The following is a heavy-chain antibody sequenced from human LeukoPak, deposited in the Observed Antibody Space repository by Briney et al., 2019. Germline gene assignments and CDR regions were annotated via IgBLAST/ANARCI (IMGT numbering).Heavy chain of an antibody. CDR2: INTNTGNP. J-gene: IGHJ4*02. V-gene: IGHV7-4-1*02. D-gene: IGHD5-24*01. Sequence: GASVKVSCKASGYTFTSYAMNWVRQAPGQGLEWMGWINTNTGNPTYAQGFTGRFVFSLDTSVSTAYLQVSSLKAEDTAVYYCFVPQQIRDGYNYFDYWGQGTLVTVSS. CDR1: GYTFTSYA. CDR3: FVPQQIRDGYNYFDY.